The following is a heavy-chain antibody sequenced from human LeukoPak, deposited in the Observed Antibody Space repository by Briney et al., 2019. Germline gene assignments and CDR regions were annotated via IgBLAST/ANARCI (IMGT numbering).Heavy chain of an antibody. V-gene: IGHV4-34*01. CDR3: ARGRGKQWLVRRYFDY. D-gene: IGHD6-19*01. J-gene: IGHJ4*02. CDR1: GGSFSGYY. CDR2: INHSGST. Sequence: SETLSLTCAAYGGSFSGYYWSWIRQAPGKGLEWIGEINHSGSTNYNPSLKRRVTISVDTSKNQFSLKLSSVTAADTAVYYCARGRGKQWLVRRYFDYWGQGTLVTVSS.